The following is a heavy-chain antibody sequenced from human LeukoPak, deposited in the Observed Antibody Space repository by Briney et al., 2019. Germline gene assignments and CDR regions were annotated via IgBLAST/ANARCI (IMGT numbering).Heavy chain of an antibody. CDR1: GGSFSGDY. V-gene: IGHV4-59*01. Sequence: SETLSLTCAVYGGSFSGDYWSWIRQSPGKGLEWIGYIYYSGSTNYNPSLKSRVTISVDTSKNQFSLKLSSVTAADTAVYYCARGEMATIEDAFDIWGQGTMVTVSS. CDR3: ARGEMATIEDAFDI. D-gene: IGHD5-24*01. J-gene: IGHJ3*02. CDR2: IYYSGST.